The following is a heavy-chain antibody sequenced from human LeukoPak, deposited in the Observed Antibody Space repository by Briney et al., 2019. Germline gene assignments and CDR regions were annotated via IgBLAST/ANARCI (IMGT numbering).Heavy chain of an antibody. CDR3: ARIKGVVVTDIGY. CDR2: IKQDGSEK. D-gene: IGHD2-21*02. V-gene: IGHV3-7*03. Sequence: PGGSLRLSCAASGFTFSSSAMSWVRQAPGKGLEWVANIKQDGSEKYYVDSVKGRFTISRDNAKNSLYLQMNSLRAEDTAVYYCARIKGVVVTDIGYWGQGTLVTVSS. J-gene: IGHJ4*02. CDR1: GFTFSSSA.